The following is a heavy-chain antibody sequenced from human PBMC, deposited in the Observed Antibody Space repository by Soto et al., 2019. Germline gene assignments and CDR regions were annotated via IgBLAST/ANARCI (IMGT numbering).Heavy chain of an antibody. CDR3: SRCGNALHRYWYVDL. Sequence: QVQLQESGPGLVKPSETLSLTCPVSGCSISSYFWSWSRQPPGQGLEWIGHVYYSGSSNYNPSLKARVTVSIDKSKYKFYLKLRTVTAEDMDVYFCSRCGNALHRYWYVDLWGRCTLVTVSS. D-gene: IGHD6-25*01. J-gene: IGHJ2*01. V-gene: IGHV4-59*12. CDR1: GCSISSYF. CDR2: VYYSGSS.